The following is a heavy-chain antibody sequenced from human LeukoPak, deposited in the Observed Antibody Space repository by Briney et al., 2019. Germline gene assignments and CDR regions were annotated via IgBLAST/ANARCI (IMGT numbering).Heavy chain of an antibody. CDR2: IYYSGST. Sequence: PSETLSLTCTVSGGSMSRYYWSWSRQPPGKGLEWIGDIYYSGSTNYNPSPNSRVTISVDTSKSQFSLKLSSVTAADTAVYYCARERSSGVSHAIDYWGQGTLVTVSS. D-gene: IGHD6-19*01. CDR1: GGSMSRYY. J-gene: IGHJ4*02. CDR3: ARERSSGVSHAIDY. V-gene: IGHV4-59*01.